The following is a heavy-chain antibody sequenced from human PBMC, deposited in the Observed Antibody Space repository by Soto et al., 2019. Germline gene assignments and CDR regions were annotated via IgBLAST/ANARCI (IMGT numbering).Heavy chain of an antibody. CDR3: TTGRITMIVVASYYYYGMDV. CDR1: GFTFSNAW. Sequence: GGSLRLSCAASGFTFSNAWMSWVRQAPGKGLEWVGRIKSKTDGGTTDYAAPVKGRFTISRDDSKNTLYLQMNSLKTEDTAVYYCTTGRITMIVVASYYYYGMDVWGHGTTVTVSS. D-gene: IGHD3-22*01. CDR2: IKSKTDGGTT. J-gene: IGHJ6*02. V-gene: IGHV3-15*01.